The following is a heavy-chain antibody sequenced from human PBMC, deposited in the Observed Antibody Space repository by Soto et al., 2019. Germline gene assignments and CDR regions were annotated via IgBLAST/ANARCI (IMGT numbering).Heavy chain of an antibody. CDR1: GFTFTSSA. D-gene: IGHD3-3*01. V-gene: IGHV1-58*01. CDR2: IVVGSGNT. Sequence: ASVKVSCKASGFTFTSSAVQWVRQARGQRLEWIGWIVVGSGNTNYAQKFQERVTITRDMSTSTLYMQMSSLRSEDTVVYYCARTIFGVVTHSSYMDVWGKGTTVTVS. J-gene: IGHJ6*03. CDR3: ARTIFGVVTHSSYMDV.